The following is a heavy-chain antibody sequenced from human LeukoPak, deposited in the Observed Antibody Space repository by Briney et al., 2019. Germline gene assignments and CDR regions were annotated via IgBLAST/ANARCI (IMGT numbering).Heavy chain of an antibody. J-gene: IGHJ4*02. Sequence: PSETLSLTCTVSGGSISSSSYYWGWIRQPPGKGLEWIGSIYYSGSTYYNPSLKSRVTISVDTSKNQFSLKLSSVTAADTAVYYCARTPYCGGDCYSPPYFDYWGQGTLVTVSS. CDR3: ARTPYCGGDCYSPPYFDY. CDR2: IYYSGST. CDR1: GGSISSSSYY. V-gene: IGHV4-39*01. D-gene: IGHD2-21*01.